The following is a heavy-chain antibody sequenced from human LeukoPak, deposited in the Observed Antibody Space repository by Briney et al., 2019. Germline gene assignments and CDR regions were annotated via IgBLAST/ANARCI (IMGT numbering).Heavy chain of an antibody. V-gene: IGHV3-23*01. CDR3: AKEAYFASSDAFDS. J-gene: IGHJ4*02. D-gene: IGHD3-22*01. Sequence: PGGSLRLSCAASGFTFSTYAMNWVRQAPGKGLEWVSGITGSGVRTFYAASVTGRFTISRDNSKTTLYLHMNSLRAEDTAIYYCAKEAYFASSDAFDSWGQGTLVTGSS. CDR1: GFTFSTYA. CDR2: ITGSGVRT.